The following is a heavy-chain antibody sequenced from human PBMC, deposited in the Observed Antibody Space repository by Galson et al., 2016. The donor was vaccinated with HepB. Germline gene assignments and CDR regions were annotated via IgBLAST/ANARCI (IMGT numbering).Heavy chain of an antibody. Sequence: SLRLSCAASGFAFEDFGMNWVRQVPGKGLEWVSGINSNGGTTGYADPVKGRFTISRDNAKSSLSLQMSSLRAEDTAFYFCARGSRGVVVPGALDYWGQGTTVIVSS. CDR1: GFAFEDFG. J-gene: IGHJ4*03. CDR3: ARGSRGVVVPGALDY. D-gene: IGHD2-2*01. CDR2: INSNGGTT. V-gene: IGHV3-20*04.